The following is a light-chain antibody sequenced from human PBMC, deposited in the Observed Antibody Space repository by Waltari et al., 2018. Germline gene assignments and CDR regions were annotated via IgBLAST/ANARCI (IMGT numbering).Light chain of an antibody. CDR1: TEAVHSVNP. Sequence: QTVVTQEPSLTVSPGGTVPLTCVSSTEAVHSVNPPTWLQQKPGQAPRILIYSASNRHSWTPARFSGSLLEGKAALTLSGVKPDDEADYYCLLSSGGAWVFGGGTKLSVL. J-gene: IGLJ3*02. V-gene: IGLV7-43*01. CDR3: LLSSGGAWV. CDR2: SAS.